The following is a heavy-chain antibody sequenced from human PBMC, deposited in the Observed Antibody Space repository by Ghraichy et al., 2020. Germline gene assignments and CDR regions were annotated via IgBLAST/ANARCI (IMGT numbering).Heavy chain of an antibody. V-gene: IGHV3-74*01. CDR3: ARGYYYGMDV. CDR2: IKNDGSST. CDR1: GFTFSRYS. Sequence: GGSLRLSCAASGFTFSRYSMHWVRQVPGKGLVWVSRIKNDGSSTGYADSVKGRFTISRDDAKNTLSLQMNSLRAEDTAVYHCARGYYYGMDVWGQGTTVTVSS. J-gene: IGHJ6*02.